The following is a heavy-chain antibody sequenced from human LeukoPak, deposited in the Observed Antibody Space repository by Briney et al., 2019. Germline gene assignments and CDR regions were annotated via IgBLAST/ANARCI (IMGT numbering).Heavy chain of an antibody. CDR2: LYPGCSDT. D-gene: IGHD2-15*01. V-gene: IGHV5-51*01. CDR1: GFRFSCFW. J-gene: IGHJ4*02. Sequence: GGSPEISLKGFGFRFSCFWVGWGRPRSGKGPGGVGILYPGCSDTRYSPSFQGQVTISAGKSISTAYLQWSSLKASDTAMYSCARPPGGYCSGGSCYSEYYFDYWGQGTLVTVSS. CDR3: ARPPGGYCSGGSCYSEYYFDY.